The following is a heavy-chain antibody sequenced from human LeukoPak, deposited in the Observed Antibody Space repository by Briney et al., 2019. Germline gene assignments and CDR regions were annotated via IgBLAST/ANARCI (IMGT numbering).Heavy chain of an antibody. CDR3: AKKGHSNRSGGACFDS. CDR2: ISWDSKST. V-gene: IGHV3-43*01. D-gene: IGHD2/OR15-2a*01. Sequence: GGSLRLSCAASGFTFDDYSMHWVRQGPGKGLEWVSLISWDSKSTYYADSVKGRFTISRDNTKSSLYLQMNSLRTEDTALYYCAKKGHSNRSGGACFDSWGQGTLVIVSS. J-gene: IGHJ4*02. CDR1: GFTFDDYS.